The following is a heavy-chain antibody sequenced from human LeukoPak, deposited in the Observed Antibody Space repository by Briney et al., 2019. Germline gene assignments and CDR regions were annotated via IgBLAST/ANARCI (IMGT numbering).Heavy chain of an antibody. J-gene: IGHJ4*02. D-gene: IGHD3-10*01. CDR3: ASLYFYGSGSFPNY. CDR1: GGSIGTRYYY. V-gene: IGHV4-39*02. CDR2: IHHSGSA. Sequence: SETLSLTCAVSGGSIGTRYYYWGWIRQPPGKGLEWIGTIHHSGSAYYNPSLKSQVTISVDTSNNHFSLKLSSVTAGDTAVYYCASLYFYGSGSFPNYWGQGILVTVST.